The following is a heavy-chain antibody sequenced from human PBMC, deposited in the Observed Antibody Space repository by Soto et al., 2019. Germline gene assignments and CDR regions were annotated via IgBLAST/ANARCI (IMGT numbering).Heavy chain of an antibody. CDR2: IGWDGGST. J-gene: IGHJ6*02. V-gene: IGHV3-43*01. D-gene: IGHD3-16*01. Sequence: EGTLRLSCAASGCTFADYTMHWVRQAPGKGLEWVSLIGWDGGSTYYADSVKGRFTISRDNSKNSLYLQMNSLRTEDTALYYCAKSGKGGDYYYYYGMEVWGQGATVTVSS. CDR1: GCTFADYT. CDR3: AKSGKGGDYYYYYGMEV.